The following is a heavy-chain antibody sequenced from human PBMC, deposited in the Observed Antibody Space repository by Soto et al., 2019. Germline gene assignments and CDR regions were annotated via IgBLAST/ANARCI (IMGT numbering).Heavy chain of an antibody. J-gene: IGHJ3*01. CDR1: GGIFDDFI. CDR2: IVPMFGTA. Sequence: ASVKVSCKASGGIFDDFIMNWVRQTPGQGLEWMGGIVPMFGTATYAEKFKGRVTISATGSTSTAYMELTSLRSEDTAVYYCARVKVPAAIVGAFDLWGQGTLVTVSS. V-gene: IGHV1-69*13. CDR3: ARVKVPAAIVGAFDL. D-gene: IGHD2-2*02.